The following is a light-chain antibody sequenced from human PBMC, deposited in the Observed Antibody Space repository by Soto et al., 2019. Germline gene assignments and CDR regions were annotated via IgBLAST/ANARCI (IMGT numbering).Light chain of an antibody. CDR1: QSVLYTSNNNNY. Sequence: DIVMTQSPDSLTVSLGERATINCKSSQSVLYTSNNNNYLAWYQQKPGQPPKLLIYWASTRESWVPDRFSGSGSGTDFTLTISSLQAEDVAIYYCQQYYITPLTFGGGTKVEIK. V-gene: IGKV4-1*01. CDR2: WAS. CDR3: QQYYITPLT. J-gene: IGKJ4*01.